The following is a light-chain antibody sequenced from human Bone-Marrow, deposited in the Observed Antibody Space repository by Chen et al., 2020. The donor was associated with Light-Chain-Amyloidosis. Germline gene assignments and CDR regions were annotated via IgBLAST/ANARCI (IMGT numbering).Light chain of an antibody. CDR3: QQYGSTPLT. CDR2: DAS. J-gene: IGKJ4*01. V-gene: IGKV3-20*01. CDR1: QSVSSNF. Sequence: EIVWTQSPGTPFFSPGEKATLSCRASQSVSSNFLAWYQQKPGQAPGLLIYDASSRATGIPDRFSGSGSGTDFTLTISRLEPEDFAVYYCQQYGSTPLTFGGGTKVEIK.